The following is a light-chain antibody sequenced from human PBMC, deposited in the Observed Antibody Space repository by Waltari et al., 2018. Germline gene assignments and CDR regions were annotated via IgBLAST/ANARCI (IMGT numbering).Light chain of an antibody. J-gene: IGKJ1*01. Sequence: DIEMTQSPATLSVSPGERATLSCRASQSIGSNLAWYQHQPGQAPRFLIYGASTRATGIPARFSGSGSGTEFTLTISSLQSADFAVYYCQQYNNWPETFGQGTKVEIK. CDR1: QSIGSN. V-gene: IGKV3-15*01. CDR3: QQYNNWPET. CDR2: GAS.